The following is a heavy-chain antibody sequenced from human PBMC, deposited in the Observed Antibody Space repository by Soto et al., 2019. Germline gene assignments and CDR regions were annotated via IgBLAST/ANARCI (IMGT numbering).Heavy chain of an antibody. Sequence: ASVKVSCKASGYTFTSYGISWVRQAPGQGLERMGWISAYNGNTNYAQKLQGRVTMTTDTSTSTAYMELRSLRSDDTAVYYCAREGATLGYCSSTSCYRPYYYYGMDVWGQGTTVTVSS. D-gene: IGHD2-2*02. CDR3: AREGATLGYCSSTSCYRPYYYYGMDV. CDR2: ISAYNGNT. V-gene: IGHV1-18*04. J-gene: IGHJ6*02. CDR1: GYTFTSYG.